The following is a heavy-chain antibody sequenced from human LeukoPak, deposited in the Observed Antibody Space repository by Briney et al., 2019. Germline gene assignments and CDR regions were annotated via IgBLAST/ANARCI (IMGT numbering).Heavy chain of an antibody. D-gene: IGHD2-2*01. Sequence: GGSLRLSCAASGFTFSSYWMSWVRQAPGKGLEWVANIKQDGSEKYCVDSVKGRFTISRDNAKNSLYLQMNSLRAEDTAVYYCARYWYCSSTSCYHFDYWGQGTLVTVSS. CDR2: IKQDGSEK. CDR1: GFTFSSYW. J-gene: IGHJ4*02. V-gene: IGHV3-7*01. CDR3: ARYWYCSSTSCYHFDY.